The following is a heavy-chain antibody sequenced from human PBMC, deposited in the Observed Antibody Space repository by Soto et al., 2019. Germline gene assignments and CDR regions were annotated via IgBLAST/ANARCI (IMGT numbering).Heavy chain of an antibody. D-gene: IGHD1-26*01. CDR2: IYYSGST. V-gene: IGHV4-61*01. CDR1: GGSVSSGSYY. CDR3: ARVGRELSPFYYYYGMDV. J-gene: IGHJ6*02. Sequence: QVQLQESGPGLVKPSETLSLTCTVSGGSVSSGSYYWSWIRQPPGKGLEWIGYIYYSGSTNYNPSLKSRVTISVDTYKNQFSLKLSSVTAADTAVYYCARVGRELSPFYYYYGMDVWGQGTTVTVSS.